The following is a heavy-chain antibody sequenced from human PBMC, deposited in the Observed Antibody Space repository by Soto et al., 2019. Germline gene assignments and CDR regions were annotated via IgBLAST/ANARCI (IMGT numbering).Heavy chain of an antibody. J-gene: IGHJ4*02. Sequence: VQLVESGGAVVQPGRSLRLSCSASGFTFRSYAMHWVRQAPGKGLEWVSALTDTGGSTYYAASVKGRFTISRDNSRNTLFLQMDRLRVDDTAVYYCAKIKGAITFLHFDTWGQGTLVTVSS. CDR1: GFTFRSYA. D-gene: IGHD3-16*01. V-gene: IGHV3-23*04. CDR2: LTDTGGST. CDR3: AKIKGAITFLHFDT.